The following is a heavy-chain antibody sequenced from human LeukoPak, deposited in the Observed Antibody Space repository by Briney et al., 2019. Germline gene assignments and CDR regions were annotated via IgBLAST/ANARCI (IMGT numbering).Heavy chain of an antibody. CDR3: ARPSYSGSYYNWFDP. D-gene: IGHD1-26*01. V-gene: IGHV3-23*01. CDR2: ISSSGSGDNT. J-gene: IGHJ5*02. Sequence: GGSLRLSCAASGVTLSTYAMSWARQAPGKGLEWVSGISSSGSGDNTYYADSVKGRFTISRDSSKNTLFLHMNSLRAEDTALYYCARPSYSGSYYNWFDPWGQGTLVTVSS. CDR1: GVTLSTYA.